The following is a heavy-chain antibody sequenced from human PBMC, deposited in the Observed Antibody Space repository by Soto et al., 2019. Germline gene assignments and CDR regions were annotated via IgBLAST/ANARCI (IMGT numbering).Heavy chain of an antibody. CDR1: GFTFSSYA. D-gene: IGHD3-22*01. Sequence: GGSLRLSCAASGFTFSSYAMSWVRQAPGKGLEWVSAISGSGGSTYYADSVKGRFTISRDNSKNTLYLQMNSLRAEDTAVYYCAKDIYDSSGYYFGEQLSFDYWGQGTLVTVSS. V-gene: IGHV3-23*01. CDR2: ISGSGGST. J-gene: IGHJ4*02. CDR3: AKDIYDSSGYYFGEQLSFDY.